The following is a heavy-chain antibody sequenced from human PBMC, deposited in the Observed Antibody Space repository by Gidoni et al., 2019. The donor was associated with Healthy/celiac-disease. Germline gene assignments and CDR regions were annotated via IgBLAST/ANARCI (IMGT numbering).Heavy chain of an antibody. V-gene: IGHV3-33*01. J-gene: IGHJ3*02. Sequence: QVQLVESGGGVVQPGRSLRLSCSASGFTFSSYGMDWVRKAPGKGLEWVAVIWDDGSNKYYADYVKGRFTIARDNSKNTLYLQMNSLRAEDTAVYYCRGSGSYSAFDIWGQGTMVTVSS. CDR2: IWDDGSNK. D-gene: IGHD3-10*01. CDR3: RGSGSYSAFDI. CDR1: GFTFSSYG.